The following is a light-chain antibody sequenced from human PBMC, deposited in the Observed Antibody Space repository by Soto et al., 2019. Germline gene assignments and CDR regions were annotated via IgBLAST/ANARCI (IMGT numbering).Light chain of an antibody. CDR1: NSDIGIYDF. Sequence: QSALTQPPSASGSPGQSVTISCTGSNSDIGIYDFVSWYQHHPGKAPRLIIYEVVQRPSGVPDRFSGSKSGNTASLTVSGLQAADEADYFCKSYAGSNTYVFGTGTNVTVL. V-gene: IGLV2-8*01. CDR2: EVV. CDR3: KSYAGSNTYV. J-gene: IGLJ1*01.